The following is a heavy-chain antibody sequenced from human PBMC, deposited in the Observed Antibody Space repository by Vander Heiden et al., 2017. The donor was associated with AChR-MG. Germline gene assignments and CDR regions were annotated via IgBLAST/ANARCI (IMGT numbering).Heavy chain of an antibody. CDR2: IYKNGNT. Sequence: QLQLQESGPGLVKPSETLSLTCTVSGDSISSSRYYWGWMRQPPGKGLEWIGSIYKNGNTYYNPSLKSRVTISVDTSKKQFSLKVSSVTAADTAVYYCARHNCGTDCYSSRLHYKTDFWGQGALITVSS. V-gene: IGHV4-39*01. J-gene: IGHJ4*02. CDR3: ARHNCGTDCYSSRLHYKTDF. D-gene: IGHD2-21*02. CDR1: GDSISSSRYY.